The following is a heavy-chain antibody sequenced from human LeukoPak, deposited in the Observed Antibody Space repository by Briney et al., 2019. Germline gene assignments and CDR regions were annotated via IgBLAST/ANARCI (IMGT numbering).Heavy chain of an antibody. CDR1: GFTFSSYW. J-gene: IGHJ4*02. D-gene: IGHD3-10*01. Sequence: PGGSLRLSCAASGFTFSSYWMSWVRQAPGKGLEWVANIKQDESEKYYVDSVKGRFTISRDNAKNSLYLQMNSLRAEDTAVYYCARDSGSYYPQVVGYWGQGTLVTVSS. V-gene: IGHV3-7*01. CDR2: IKQDESEK. CDR3: ARDSGSYYPQVVGY.